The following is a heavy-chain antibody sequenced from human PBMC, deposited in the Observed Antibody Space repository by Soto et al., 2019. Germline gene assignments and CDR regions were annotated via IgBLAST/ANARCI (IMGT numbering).Heavy chain of an antibody. CDR3: ARVGEHKSNPTYYYYGMDV. Sequence: SETLSLTCTVSGGSISSYYWSWIRQPPGKGLEWIGYIYYSGSTNYNPSLKSRVTISVDTSKNQFSLKLSSVTAADTAVYYCARVGEHKSNPTYYYYGMDVWGQGTTVTVSS. V-gene: IGHV4-59*01. D-gene: IGHD1-26*01. CDR2: IYYSGST. CDR1: GGSISSYY. J-gene: IGHJ6*02.